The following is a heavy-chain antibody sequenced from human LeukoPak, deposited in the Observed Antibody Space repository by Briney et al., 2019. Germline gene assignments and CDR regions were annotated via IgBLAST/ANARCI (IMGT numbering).Heavy chain of an antibody. CDR2: IKQDGSEK. D-gene: IGHD3-22*01. V-gene: IGHV3-7*01. Sequence: GGSLRLSCAASGFTFSSYWMSWVRQAPGKGLEWVANIKQDGSEKYCVDSVKGRFTISRDNAKSSLYLQMNSLRAEDTAVYYCARDEPFRKWLNAFDIWGQGTMVTVSS. CDR3: ARDEPFRKWLNAFDI. CDR1: GFTFSSYW. J-gene: IGHJ3*02.